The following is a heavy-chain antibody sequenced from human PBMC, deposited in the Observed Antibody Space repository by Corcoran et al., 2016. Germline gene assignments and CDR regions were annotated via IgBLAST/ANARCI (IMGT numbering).Heavy chain of an antibody. CDR1: GFMFSSYS. V-gene: IGHV3-48*02. CDR2: ISSSSSPI. D-gene: IGHD2-21*02. J-gene: IGHJ4*02. CDR3: AKDRLACCGGDCYALDS. Sequence: EVQLVESGGGLVQPGGSLRLSCAASGFMFSSYSMNWVRQAPGKGLEWVSYISSSSSPIYYADSVKGRFTISRDNAKRSVYLQMNSLRDEETAVYYCAKDRLACCGGDCYALDSWGQGTLVTVSS.